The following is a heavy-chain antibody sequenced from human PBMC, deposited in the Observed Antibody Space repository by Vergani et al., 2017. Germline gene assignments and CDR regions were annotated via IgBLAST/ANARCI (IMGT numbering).Heavy chain of an antibody. CDR3: ANLPRGYSGNDFGH. J-gene: IGHJ4*02. Sequence: QVQLVESGGGVVQPGRSLRLSCAASGFTFSSYGMHWVRQAPGKGLEWVAVIWYDGSNKYYADSVKGRFTISRDNSKNTLYLQMSSLRGEDTAVYYCANLPRGYSGNDFGHWGQGTLVTVSS. CDR2: IWYDGSNK. V-gene: IGHV3-33*08. D-gene: IGHD5-12*01. CDR1: GFTFSSYG.